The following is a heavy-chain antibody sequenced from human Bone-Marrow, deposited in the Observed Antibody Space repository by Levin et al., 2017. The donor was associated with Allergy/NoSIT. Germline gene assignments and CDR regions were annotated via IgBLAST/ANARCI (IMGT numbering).Heavy chain of an antibody. CDR2: VFYSGTT. D-gene: IGHD5-18*01. CDR1: GASISRSSYC. V-gene: IGHV4-39*01. Sequence: PGGSLRLSCTVSGASISRSSYCWGWIRQPPGTGLEWIGSVFYSGTTYYNASLKSRVTISVDTSKNQFSLKLSSVTAADTAVYYCARHGYSYGSLYWFDPWGQGTLVTVSS. J-gene: IGHJ5*02. CDR3: ARHGYSYGSLYWFDP.